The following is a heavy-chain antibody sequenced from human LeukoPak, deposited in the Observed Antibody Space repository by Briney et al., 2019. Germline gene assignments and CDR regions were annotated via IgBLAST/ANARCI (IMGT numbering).Heavy chain of an antibody. CDR3: ARIAAATDYYYYGMDV. CDR2: IDPSDSYT. D-gene: IGHD6-13*01. J-gene: IGHJ6*02. Sequence: GESLKISCKGSGYSFTSYWISWVRQMPGKGLEWMGRIDPSDSYTNYSPSFQGHVTISADKSISTAYLQWSSLKASDTAMYYCARIAAATDYYYYGMDVRGQGTTVTVSS. CDR1: GYSFTSYW. V-gene: IGHV5-10-1*01.